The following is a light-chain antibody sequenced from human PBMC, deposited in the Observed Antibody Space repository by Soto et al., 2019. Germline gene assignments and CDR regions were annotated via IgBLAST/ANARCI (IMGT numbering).Light chain of an antibody. CDR2: EVS. V-gene: IGLV2-23*02. Sequence: QSVLTQPASVSGSPGQSITMSCTGTASDIGSYDLVSWYQQHPGKAPKLIIFEVSQRPSGVSGRFSGSKSGTTASLTISGLQAEDEADYYCCSYTGSYSYVFGIGTKVTVL. CDR1: ASDIGSYDL. J-gene: IGLJ1*01. CDR3: CSYTGSYSYV.